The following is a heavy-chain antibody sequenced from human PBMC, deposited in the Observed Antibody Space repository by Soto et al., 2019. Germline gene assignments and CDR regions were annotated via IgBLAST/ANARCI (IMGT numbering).Heavy chain of an antibody. D-gene: IGHD3-16*01. CDR3: AGGPNPDFFDY. CDR1: GGSISSSDYY. V-gene: IGHV4-30-4*08. CDR2: ISYSGST. Sequence: QVQLQESGPGLVKPSQTLFLTCTVSGGSISSSDYYWTWIRQRPGEGLEWIGCISYSGSTFYKPSLKSRLTISVDTSKNQFSLKLSSVTAADTAVYYCAGGPNPDFFDYWGQGTLVTVSS. J-gene: IGHJ4*02.